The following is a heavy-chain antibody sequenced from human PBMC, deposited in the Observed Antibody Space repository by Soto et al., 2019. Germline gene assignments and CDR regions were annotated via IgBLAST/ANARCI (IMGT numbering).Heavy chain of an antibody. Sequence: SETLSLTCTVSGGSISSGSSYWGWIRQHPGKGLEWIGYIYYSGSTYYNPSLKSRVTISVDTSKNRFSLKLSSVTAADTAVYYCARDRAYGMDVWGQGTTVTVSS. CDR1: GGSISSGSSY. CDR3: ARDRAYGMDV. D-gene: IGHD1-26*01. V-gene: IGHV4-31*03. CDR2: IYYSGST. J-gene: IGHJ6*02.